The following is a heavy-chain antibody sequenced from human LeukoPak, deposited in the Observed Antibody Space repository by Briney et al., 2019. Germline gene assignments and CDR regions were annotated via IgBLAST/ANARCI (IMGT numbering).Heavy chain of an antibody. CDR1: GGSISSFY. CDR2: IYYSGST. CDR3: ARDHRGYYDSSGYLPD. V-gene: IGHV4-59*12. Sequence: SETLSLTCTVSGGSISSFYWSWIRQLPGKALEWIGCIYYSGSTNYNPSLKSRVTISVDTSKNQFSLKLSSVTAADTAVYYCARDHRGYYDSSGYLPDWGQGTLVTVSS. J-gene: IGHJ4*02. D-gene: IGHD3-22*01.